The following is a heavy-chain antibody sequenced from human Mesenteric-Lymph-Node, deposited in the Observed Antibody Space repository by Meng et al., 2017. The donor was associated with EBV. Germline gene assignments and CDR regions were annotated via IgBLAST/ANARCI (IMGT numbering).Heavy chain of an antibody. V-gene: IGHV1-18*01. J-gene: IGHJ5*02. CDR3: ARVWLWFGELGWFDP. Sequence: QVQLVQSGAEGKKPGASGKVSCKASGYTFTSYVISWVRQAPGQGLEWMGWISAYNGNTNYAQKLQGRVTMTTDTSTSTAYMELRSLRSDDTAVYYCARVWLWFGELGWFDPWGQGTLVTVSS. D-gene: IGHD3-10*01. CDR1: GYTFTSYV. CDR2: ISAYNGNT.